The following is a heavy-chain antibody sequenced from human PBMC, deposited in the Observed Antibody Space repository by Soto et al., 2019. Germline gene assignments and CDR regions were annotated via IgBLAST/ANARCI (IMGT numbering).Heavy chain of an antibody. CDR1: GGTFRDYC. D-gene: IGHD3-10*01. J-gene: IGHJ4*02. CDR2: IHHSGST. CDR3: ASYGRGTYYYGYYFHH. V-gene: IGHV4-34*01. Sequence: PSETLCLTCAVYGGTFRDYCWTWIRQPPGKGLEWIGEIHHSGSTNYNPSLKSRVTISLDTSKNQFSLKLSSVTAADAAVYYCASYGRGTYYYGYYFHHWGQGTPVTVSS.